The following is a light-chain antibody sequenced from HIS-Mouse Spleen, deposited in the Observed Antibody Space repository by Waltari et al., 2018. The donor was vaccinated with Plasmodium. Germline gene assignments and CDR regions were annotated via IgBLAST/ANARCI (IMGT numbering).Light chain of an antibody. Sequence: EIVMTQSPATLSVSPGERATLSCRASQSVSSNLAWYQQKPGQAPRLLIYGASTRATGSPARFSGSGPGTEFTLTISSLQSEDFAVYYCQQYNNWSFTFGPGTKVDIK. CDR1: QSVSSN. CDR2: GAS. V-gene: IGKV3-15*01. J-gene: IGKJ3*01. CDR3: QQYNNWSFT.